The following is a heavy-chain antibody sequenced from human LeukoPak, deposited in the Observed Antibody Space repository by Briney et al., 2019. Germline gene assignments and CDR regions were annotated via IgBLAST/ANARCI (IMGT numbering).Heavy chain of an antibody. V-gene: IGHV3-73*01. D-gene: IGHD3-10*01. J-gene: IGHJ4*02. CDR3: TSWADSGNYYRGDDY. CDR1: GFTFSGSA. CDR2: IRSKANSYAT. Sequence: QAGGSLKLSCAASGFTFSGSAIHWVRQASGKGLEWVGRIRSKANSYATAYAASVKGRFTISRDDSKNTAYLQMNSLKTEDTAVYHCTSWADSGNYYRGDDYWGQGTLVTVSS.